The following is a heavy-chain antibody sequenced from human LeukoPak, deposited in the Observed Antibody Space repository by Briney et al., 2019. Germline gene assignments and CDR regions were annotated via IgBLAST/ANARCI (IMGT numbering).Heavy chain of an antibody. CDR3: TTDPAPCSGASCYVWGIWNYYYMDV. Sequence: GGSLRLSCAASGFTFSSYSMNWVRQAPGKGLEWVGHIKSKANGGTTDYAAPVKGRFTIPRDDSKNTLYLQMNSLKTEDTAVYYCTTDPAPCSGASCYVWGIWNYYYMDVWGQGTTVTVSS. J-gene: IGHJ6*03. D-gene: IGHD2-2*01. CDR1: GFTFSSYS. V-gene: IGHV3-15*01. CDR2: IKSKANGGTT.